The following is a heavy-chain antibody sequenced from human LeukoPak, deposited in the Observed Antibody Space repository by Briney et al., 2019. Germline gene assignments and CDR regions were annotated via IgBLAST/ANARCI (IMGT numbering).Heavy chain of an antibody. CDR3: ARVFRVMVRGVINYYYGMDV. J-gene: IGHJ6*02. CDR2: ISAYNGNT. D-gene: IGHD3-10*01. Sequence: ASVKVSCKASGYTFTSYGISWVRQAPGQGLEWMGWISAYNGNTNYAQKLQGRVTMTTDTSTSTAYMELRSLRSDDTAVYYCARVFRVMVRGVINYYYGMDVWGQGTTVTVSS. V-gene: IGHV1-18*01. CDR1: GYTFTSYG.